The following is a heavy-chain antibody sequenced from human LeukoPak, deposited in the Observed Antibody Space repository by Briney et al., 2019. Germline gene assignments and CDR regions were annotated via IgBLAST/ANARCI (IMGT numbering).Heavy chain of an antibody. D-gene: IGHD3-22*01. CDR1: EVTVTSNY. J-gene: IGHJ4*02. V-gene: IGHV3-53*01. CDR2: IYPGGDI. CDR3: ARVSGYYLPRSYYFGY. Sequence: PGGSLRLSCAASEVTVTSNYLSWVRQTPGKGLQWVSVIYPGGDIYYADSVRGRFIISRDNSKKTLSLQMNGLTADDTAVYCCARVSGYYLPRSYYFGYWGQGTLVTVSS.